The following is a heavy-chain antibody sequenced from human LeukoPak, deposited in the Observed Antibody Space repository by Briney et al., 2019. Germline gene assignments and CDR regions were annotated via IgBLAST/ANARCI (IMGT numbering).Heavy chain of an antibody. CDR2: INHSGST. J-gene: IGHJ4*02. CDR1: GGSFSGYY. V-gene: IGHV4-34*01. CDR3: ARAGYCSSTSCYKVSFFDC. Sequence: SETLSLTCAVYGGSFSGYYWSWIRQPPGKGLEWIGEINHSGSTNYNPSLKSRVTISVDTSKNQFSLKLSSVTAADTAVYYCARAGYCSSTSCYKVSFFDCWGQGTLVTASS. D-gene: IGHD2-2*02.